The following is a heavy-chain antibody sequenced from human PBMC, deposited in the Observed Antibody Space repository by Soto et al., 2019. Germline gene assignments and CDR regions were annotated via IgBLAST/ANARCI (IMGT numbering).Heavy chain of an antibody. CDR3: AREGILTGYYHFDY. J-gene: IGHJ4*02. D-gene: IGHD3-9*01. CDR2: IRDYGSNK. CDR1: GFTFSSYG. Sequence: GGSLRLSCAASGFTFSSYGMHWVRQAPGKGLEWVAVIRDYGSNKYYADSVKGRFTISRDNSKNTLYLQMNSLRAEDTAVYYCAREGILTGYYHFDYWGQGTLVTVSS. V-gene: IGHV3-33*01.